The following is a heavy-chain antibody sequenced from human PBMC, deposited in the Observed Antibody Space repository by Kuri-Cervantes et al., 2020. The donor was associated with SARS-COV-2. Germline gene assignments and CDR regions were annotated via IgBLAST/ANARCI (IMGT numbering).Heavy chain of an antibody. D-gene: IGHD2-8*01. CDR3: ARGGIVLMVYAQDDTNWFDP. Sequence: ASVKVSCKASGYTFTGYYMQWVRQAPGQGLEWMGWSNPNSGGTNYAQKFQGRVTMTRDTSISTAYMELSRLRSDDTAVYYCARGGIVLMVYAQDDTNWFDPWGQGTLVTVSS. J-gene: IGHJ5*02. CDR2: SNPNSGGT. CDR1: GYTFTGYY. V-gene: IGHV1-2*02.